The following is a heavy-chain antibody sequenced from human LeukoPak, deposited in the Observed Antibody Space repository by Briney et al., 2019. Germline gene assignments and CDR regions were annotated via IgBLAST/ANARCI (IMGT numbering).Heavy chain of an antibody. CDR3: ACYSSGWYQTRNAFDI. CDR1: GGTFSSYA. J-gene: IGHJ3*02. Sequence: GASVTVSCKASGGTFSSYAISWVRQAPGQGLEWMGGIIPIFGTANYAQKFQGRVTITADKSTSTAYMELSSLRSEDTAVYYCACYSSGWYQTRNAFDIRGQGTMVTVSS. CDR2: IIPIFGTA. V-gene: IGHV1-69*06. D-gene: IGHD6-19*01.